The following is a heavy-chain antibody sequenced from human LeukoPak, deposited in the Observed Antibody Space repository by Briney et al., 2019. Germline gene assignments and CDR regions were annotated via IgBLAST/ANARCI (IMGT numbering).Heavy chain of an antibody. CDR1: GGSISSSSYY. Sequence: SETLSLTCTVSGGSISSSSYYWGWIRQPPGKGLEWIGYIYYSGSTYYNPSLKSRVTISVDTSKNQFSLKLSSVTAADTAVYYCARSVVVPAAMMFDYWGQGTLVTVSS. D-gene: IGHD2-2*01. J-gene: IGHJ4*02. CDR3: ARSVVVPAAMMFDY. CDR2: IYYSGST. V-gene: IGHV4-30-4*08.